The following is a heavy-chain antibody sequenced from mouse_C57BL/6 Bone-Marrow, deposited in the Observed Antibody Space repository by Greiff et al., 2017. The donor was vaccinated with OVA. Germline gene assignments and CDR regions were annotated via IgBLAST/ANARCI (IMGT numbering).Heavy chain of an antibody. CDR2: ISNLAYSI. V-gene: IGHV5-15*01. J-gene: IGHJ2*01. CDR3: ARHTYYSNYLY. CDR1: GFTFSDYG. Sequence: EVKLMESGGGLVQPGGSLKLSCAASGFTFSDYGMAWVRQAPRKGPEWVAFISNLAYSIYYADTVTGRFTISRENAKNTLYLEMSSLRSEDTAMYYCARHTYYSNYLYWGQGTTLTVSS. D-gene: IGHD2-5*01.